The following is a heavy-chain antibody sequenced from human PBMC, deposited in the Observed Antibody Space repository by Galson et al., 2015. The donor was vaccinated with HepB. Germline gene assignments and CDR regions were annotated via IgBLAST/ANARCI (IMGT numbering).Heavy chain of an antibody. J-gene: IGHJ5*02. V-gene: IGHV3-33*01. CDR2: IWYDGSNK. Sequence: SLRLSCAASGFTFSGFGMLWVRQAPGKGLEWVAFIWYDGSNKYYADSVKGRFTISRDNSKNTLYLQMNSLGAEDTAVYYCARSPPDSLRWFDPWGQGTLVTVSS. D-gene: IGHD3-10*01. CDR3: ARSPPDSLRWFDP. CDR1: GFTFSGFG.